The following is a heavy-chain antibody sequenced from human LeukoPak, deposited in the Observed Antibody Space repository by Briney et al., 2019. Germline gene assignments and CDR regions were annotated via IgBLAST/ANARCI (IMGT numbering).Heavy chain of an antibody. CDR2: IIPILGIA. Sequence: GASVKVSCKASGYTFTSYGISWVRQAPGQGLEWMGRIIPILGIANYAQKFQGRVTITADKSTSTAYMELSSLRSEDTAVYYCARVAYYYYYGMDVWGQGTTVTVSS. V-gene: IGHV1-69*04. J-gene: IGHJ6*02. CDR1: GYTFTSYG. CDR3: ARVAYYYYYGMDV.